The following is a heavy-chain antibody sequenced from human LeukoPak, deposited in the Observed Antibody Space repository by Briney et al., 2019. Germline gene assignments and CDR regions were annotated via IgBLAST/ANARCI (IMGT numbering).Heavy chain of an antibody. CDR2: IYYSGST. CDR1: GGSISSSSYY. D-gene: IGHD2-15*01. J-gene: IGHJ4*02. V-gene: IGHV4-39*07. CDR3: ARDSCSGGSCYLGY. Sequence: SETLSLTCTVSGGSISSSSYYWGWLRQPPGKGLEWIGSIYYSGSTYYNPSLKSRVTISVDTSKNQFSLKLSSVTAADTAVYYCARDSCSGGSCYLGYWGQGTLVTVSS.